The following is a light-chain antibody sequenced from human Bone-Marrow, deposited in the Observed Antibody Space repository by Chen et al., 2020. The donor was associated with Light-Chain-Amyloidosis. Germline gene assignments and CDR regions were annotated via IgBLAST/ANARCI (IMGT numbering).Light chain of an antibody. Sequence: DIQMTQSPSSLSASVGDRVTITCRASQDISNYLAWYQQKPGKAPKLLIYAASALQSGVPSRFRGSGSGSGTDFTLTINSLQPEDVATYYCQKYNSAPRTFGPGTKVEIK. CDR1: QDISNY. V-gene: IGKV1-27*01. J-gene: IGKJ1*01. CDR3: QKYNSAPRT. CDR2: AAS.